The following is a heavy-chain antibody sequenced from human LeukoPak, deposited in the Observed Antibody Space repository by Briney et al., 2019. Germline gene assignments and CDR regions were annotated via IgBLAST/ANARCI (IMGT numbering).Heavy chain of an antibody. V-gene: IGHV3-30*18. D-gene: IGHD3-22*01. CDR3: AKTLIPLGYYDAFDI. CDR1: GFTFSSYG. CDR2: ISYDGSNK. Sequence: GGSLRLSCAASGFTFSSYGMHWVRQAPGKGLEWVAFISYDGSNKYYAGSVKGRFTISRDNSKNTLYLQMNSLRAEDTAVYYCAKTLIPLGYYDAFDIWGQGTMVTVSS. J-gene: IGHJ3*02.